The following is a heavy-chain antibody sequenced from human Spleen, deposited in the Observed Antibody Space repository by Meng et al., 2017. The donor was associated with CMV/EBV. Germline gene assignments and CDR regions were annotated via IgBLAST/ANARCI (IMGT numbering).Heavy chain of an antibody. J-gene: IGHJ4*02. CDR2: ISYDGNTK. V-gene: IGHV3-30*04. CDR3: ARSYDFWSGPDY. D-gene: IGHD3-3*01. CDR1: GFTFSRYA. Sequence: SCASSGFTFSRYAMHWVRQAPGKGLEWVAVISYDGNTKNYTDSVKGRFTISRDNSKNTLYLQMNSLRAEDTAVYYCARSYDFWSGPDYWGQGALVTVSS.